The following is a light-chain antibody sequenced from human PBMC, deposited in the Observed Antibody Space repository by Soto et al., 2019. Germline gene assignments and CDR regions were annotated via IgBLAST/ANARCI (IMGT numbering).Light chain of an antibody. CDR1: SSDVGSHNL. CDR2: EGS. J-gene: IGLJ2*01. CDR3: CSYAGSRTFVV. Sequence: QSALTQPASVSGSPGQSITIPCTGTSSDVGSHNLVSWYQQHPGKAPKLMIYEGSKRPSGVSDRFSGSKSGNTASLTISGLQAEDEAVYYCCSYAGSRTFVVFGGGTKLTVL. V-gene: IGLV2-23*01.